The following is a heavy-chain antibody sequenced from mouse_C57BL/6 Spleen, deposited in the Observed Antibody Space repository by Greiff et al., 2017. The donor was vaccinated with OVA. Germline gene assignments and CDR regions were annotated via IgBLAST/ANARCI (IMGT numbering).Heavy chain of an antibody. J-gene: IGHJ3*01. D-gene: IGHD1-1*01. CDR2: IDPSDSYT. CDR3: ARTTTVEGFAA. CDR1: GYTFTSYW. Sequence: QVQLQQPGAELVMPGASVKLSCKASGYTFTSYWMHWVKQRPGQGLEWIGEIDPSDSYTNYNQKFKGKSTLTVDKSSSTAYMQLSSLTSEDSAVYYCARTTTVEGFAAWGQGTLVTVSA. V-gene: IGHV1-69*01.